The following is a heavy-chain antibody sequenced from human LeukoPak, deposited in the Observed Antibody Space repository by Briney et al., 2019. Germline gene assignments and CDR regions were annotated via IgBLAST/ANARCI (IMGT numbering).Heavy chain of an antibody. CDR1: GYTLTNYN. CDR2: INTYKGDT. V-gene: IGHV1-18*01. D-gene: IGHD4-23*01. CDR3: AREFGHYYGDNCFYFFDT. Sequence: AASVKVSCKASGYTLTNYNISWVRQAPGQGLEWMGWINTYKGDTLYAQKLQGRVTMTADTSTNTAYMELRSLRFDDTAVYYCAREFGHYYGDNCFYFFDTWGQGFRVTVSS. J-gene: IGHJ4*02.